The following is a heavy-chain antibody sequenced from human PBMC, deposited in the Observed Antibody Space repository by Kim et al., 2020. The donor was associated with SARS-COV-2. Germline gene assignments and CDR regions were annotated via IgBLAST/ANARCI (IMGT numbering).Heavy chain of an antibody. CDR3: AVFQHGSGSYLDPFDI. CDR2: MHYSGRA. CDR1: GGSLSPYY. D-gene: IGHD3-10*01. J-gene: IGHJ3*02. V-gene: IGHV4-59*01. Sequence: SETLSLTCTVSGGSLSPYYWSWIRQPPGKGLEWIGYMHYSGRANYSPSLKSRVAISLDTSKNHFSLGLTSVTAADTAKYFCAVFQHGSGSYLDPFDIWGQGTLVTVSS.